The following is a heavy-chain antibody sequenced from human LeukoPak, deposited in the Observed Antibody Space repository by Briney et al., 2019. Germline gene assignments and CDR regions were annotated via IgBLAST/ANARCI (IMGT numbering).Heavy chain of an antibody. Sequence: ASVKVSCKASGYTFTSYDINRVRQATGQGLEWMGWMNPNSGNTGYAQKFQGRVTITRNTSISTAYMELSSLRSEDTAVYYCARGPTLVRGVIMPDSVGGMDVWGQGTTVTVSS. CDR3: ARGPTLVRGVIMPDSVGGMDV. CDR2: MNPNSGNT. V-gene: IGHV1-8*03. CDR1: GYTFTSYD. J-gene: IGHJ6*02. D-gene: IGHD3-10*01.